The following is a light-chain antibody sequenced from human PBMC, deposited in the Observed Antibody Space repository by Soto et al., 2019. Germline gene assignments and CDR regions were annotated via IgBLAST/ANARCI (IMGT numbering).Light chain of an antibody. CDR2: KAS. CDR3: QHYNSYSEA. J-gene: IGKJ1*01. CDR1: QSINSW. Sequence: DIQMTQSPSTLSASVGDRVTSTCRASQSINSWLAWYQQKPGKAPKLLIYKASTLKSGVPSRFSGSGSGTEFTLTISSLQPDDFATYYCQHYNSYSEAFGQGTKVDIK. V-gene: IGKV1-5*03.